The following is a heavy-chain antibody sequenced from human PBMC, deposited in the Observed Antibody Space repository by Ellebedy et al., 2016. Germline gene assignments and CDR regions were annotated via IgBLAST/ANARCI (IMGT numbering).Heavy chain of an antibody. Sequence: GGSLRLXXTASGLSFTTFFMSWVRQAPGKGLEWVSTISANSDITRYADSVRGRFTISRDSSKNSVYLRMNNLRVEDTAVYYCRQGHYADLWGQGTLVTVSS. D-gene: IGHD4-17*01. CDR1: GLSFTTFF. CDR3: RQGHYADL. CDR2: ISANSDIT. V-gene: IGHV3-23*01. J-gene: IGHJ4*02.